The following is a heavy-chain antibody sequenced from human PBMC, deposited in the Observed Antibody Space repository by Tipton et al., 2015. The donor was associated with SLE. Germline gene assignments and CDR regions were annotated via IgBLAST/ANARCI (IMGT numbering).Heavy chain of an antibody. Sequence: TLSLTCTVSRGSIRNYYWSWIRQPAGKGLERMGRIYTSGSTNYNPSPKSRVTISVDTSKNQFSLKLRSVTAADTAVYYCAGAWPGCCSGGTCYVLDYWGQGTLVTVSS. CDR2: IYTSGST. J-gene: IGHJ4*02. CDR3: AGAWPGCCSGGTCYVLDY. D-gene: IGHD2-15*01. CDR1: RGSIRNYY. V-gene: IGHV4-4*07.